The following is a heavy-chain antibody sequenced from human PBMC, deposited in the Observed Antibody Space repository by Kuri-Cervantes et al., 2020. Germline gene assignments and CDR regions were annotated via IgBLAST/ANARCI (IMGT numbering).Heavy chain of an antibody. CDR3: ARDAYMDV. D-gene: IGHD3-16*01. J-gene: IGHJ6*02. CDR2: MNTNSGNT. CDR1: GYTFTRYD. Sequence: ASVKVSCKASGYTFTRYDINRVRQATGQGLEWMGWMNTNSGNTAYAPRFQARVTMTTDTSTSTAYMELRSLRSDDTAVYYCARDAYMDVWGQGTTVTVSS. V-gene: IGHV1-8*01.